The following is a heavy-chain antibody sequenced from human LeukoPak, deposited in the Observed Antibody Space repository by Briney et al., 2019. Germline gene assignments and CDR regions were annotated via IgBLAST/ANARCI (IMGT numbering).Heavy chain of an antibody. CDR3: ARVTAGY. J-gene: IGHJ4*02. Sequence: SETLSLTCTVSGGSISSSSYYWGWIRQPPGKGLEWIGSIYHSGSTYYNPSLKSRVTISVDTSKNQFSLKLSSMTAADTAVYYCARVTAGYWGQGTLVTVSS. CDR1: GGSISSSSYY. D-gene: IGHD3-10*01. CDR2: IYHSGST. V-gene: IGHV4-39*07.